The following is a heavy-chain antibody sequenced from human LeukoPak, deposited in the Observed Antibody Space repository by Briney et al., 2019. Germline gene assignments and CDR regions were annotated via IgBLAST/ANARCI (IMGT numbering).Heavy chain of an antibody. D-gene: IGHD2-2*01. J-gene: IGHJ5*02. CDR3: ARVVTPRYCSTTSCYWKGWFDP. Sequence: GRSLRLSCAASGFTFSSYGMHWVRQAPGKGLEWVAFIRYDGSNKYYADSVKGRFTISRDNSKNTLYLQMNSLRSEDTAVYYCARVVTPRYCSTTSCYWKGWFDPWGQGTLVTVSS. CDR1: GFTFSSYG. V-gene: IGHV3-30*02. CDR2: IRYDGSNK.